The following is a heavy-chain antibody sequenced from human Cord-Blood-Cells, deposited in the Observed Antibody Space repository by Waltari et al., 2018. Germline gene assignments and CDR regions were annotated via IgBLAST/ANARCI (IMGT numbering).Heavy chain of an antibody. CDR2: IYYSGST. Sequence: QVQLQESGPGLVKPSDTLSLTCAVSGYSISSSNWWGWIRQSPGKGLEWIGYIYYSGSTYDTPSLKSRVTMSVDTSKNQFSLKLSSVTAVDTAVYYCARNRRVQGVIISDDAFDIWGQGTMVTVSS. V-gene: IGHV4-28*01. D-gene: IGHD3-10*01. CDR1: GYSISSSNW. J-gene: IGHJ3*02. CDR3: ARNRRVQGVIISDDAFDI.